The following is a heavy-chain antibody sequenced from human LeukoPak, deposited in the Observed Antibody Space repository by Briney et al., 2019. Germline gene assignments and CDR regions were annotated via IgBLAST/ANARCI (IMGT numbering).Heavy chain of an antibody. D-gene: IGHD2-21*02. J-gene: IGHJ4*02. CDR2: INPSSGGT. CDR3: ARAPLGGDWSDLDY. CDR1: GYTFTDYY. V-gene: IGHV1-2*02. Sequence: GASVKVSCKASGYTFTDYYMHWVRQAPGQGLEWMGWINPSSGGTNYAQKFQGRVTMTRDTSISTAYMELSRLRSDDTAVYYCARAPLGGDWSDLDYWGQGTLVTVSS.